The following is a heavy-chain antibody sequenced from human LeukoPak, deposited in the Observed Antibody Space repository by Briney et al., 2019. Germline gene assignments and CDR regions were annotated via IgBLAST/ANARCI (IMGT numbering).Heavy chain of an antibody. J-gene: IGHJ4*02. V-gene: IGHV4-59*08. D-gene: IGHD3-10*01. CDR2: IYYTGST. CDR3: ARHNARQRGWIGEVDY. Sequence: PSETLSLTCSVSGGTINNYYWSWIRQPPGKGLEWIAYIYYTGSTNYNPSLKSRVTISVDTSKNQFSLMLSSVTAADAAVYFCARHNARQRGWIGEVDYWGQRALVTFSS. CDR1: GGTINNYY.